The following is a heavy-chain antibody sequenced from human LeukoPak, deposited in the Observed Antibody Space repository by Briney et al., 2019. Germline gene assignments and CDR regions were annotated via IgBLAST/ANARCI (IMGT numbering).Heavy chain of an antibody. Sequence: GGSLRLSWAASGFXFSSYTINWVRQAPGKGLQWVSTVSASSDVHYSDSVKGRFTISRDNARNPLYLQMNSLRAEDTAVYYCARDHGGATRPDAFDIWGQGTIVTVSS. CDR3: ARDHGGATRPDAFDI. J-gene: IGHJ3*02. V-gene: IGHV3-21*04. CDR1: GFXFSSYT. D-gene: IGHD1-26*01. CDR2: VSASSDV.